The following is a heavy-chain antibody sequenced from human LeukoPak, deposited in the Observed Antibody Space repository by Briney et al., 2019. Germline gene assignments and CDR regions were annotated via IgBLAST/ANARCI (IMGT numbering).Heavy chain of an antibody. Sequence: ASVKVSCKASGFTLIGYYMHWVRQAPGQGLEWMGWINLNTGDTDYAPKFQGRVTMTRDTSITTAYMELSRLRYDDTSVYYCARDQPALDYWGRGTLVTVSS. CDR3: ARDQPALDY. CDR1: GFTLIGYY. CDR2: INLNTGDT. V-gene: IGHV1-2*02. J-gene: IGHJ4*02.